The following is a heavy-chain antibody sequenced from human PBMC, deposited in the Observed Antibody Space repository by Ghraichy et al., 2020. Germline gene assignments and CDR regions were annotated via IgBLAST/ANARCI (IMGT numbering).Heavy chain of an antibody. Sequence: GESLNISCAASGFTFSSYAMSWVRQAPGKGLEWVSAISGSGGSTYYADSVKGRFTISRDNSKNTLYLQMNSLRAEDTAVYYCGGGGLGELSGLYGMDVWGQGTTVTVSS. V-gene: IGHV3-23*01. J-gene: IGHJ6*02. CDR1: GFTFSSYA. D-gene: IGHD3-16*02. CDR3: GGGGLGELSGLYGMDV. CDR2: ISGSGGST.